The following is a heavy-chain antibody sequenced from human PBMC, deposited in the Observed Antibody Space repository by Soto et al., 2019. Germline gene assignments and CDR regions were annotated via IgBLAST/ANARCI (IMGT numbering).Heavy chain of an antibody. J-gene: IGHJ5*02. Sequence: QVQLVESGGGVVQSGRSLRLSCAASGFTFRGSEMHWVRQAPGKGLEWVALVSYGGDDQYYADSVKGRFTVSRDNSGNPLQLQMASLRPEDTAFYFCARASYFAEKSAYYAKSFKWFDPWGQGTLVTVSS. D-gene: IGHD3-16*01. V-gene: IGHV3-30-3*01. CDR1: GFTFRGSE. CDR3: ARASYFAEKSAYYAKSFKWFDP. CDR2: VSYGGDDQ.